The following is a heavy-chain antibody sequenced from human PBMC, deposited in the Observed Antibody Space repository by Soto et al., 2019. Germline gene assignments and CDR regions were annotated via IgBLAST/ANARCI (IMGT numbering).Heavy chain of an antibody. D-gene: IGHD3-3*01. CDR1: GYTFTGDH. Sequence: SEKVSLNPFGYTFTGDHMDWVRQAPGQGLEWMGIINRSGGSTSYAQKFQGRVTRTRDTSTSTVYMELSSLRSEDTAVDYCARAVYDFWSGYPDYWGQGTLV. CDR2: INRSGGST. J-gene: IGHJ4*02. CDR3: ARAVYDFWSGYPDY. V-gene: IGHV1-46*01.